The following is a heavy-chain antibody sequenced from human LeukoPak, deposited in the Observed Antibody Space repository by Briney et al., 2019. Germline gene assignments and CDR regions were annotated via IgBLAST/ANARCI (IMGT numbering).Heavy chain of an antibody. CDR1: GFTLSSYW. Sequence: GGSLRLSCAASGFTLSSYWMSWVRQAPGKGLEWVSVIYSGGSTYYADSVKGRFTISRDNSKNTLYLQMNSLRAEDTAVYYCAKVNAVAAEYYFDYWGQGNLVTVSS. CDR2: IYSGGST. V-gene: IGHV3-66*01. CDR3: AKVNAVAAEYYFDY. J-gene: IGHJ4*02. D-gene: IGHD6-19*01.